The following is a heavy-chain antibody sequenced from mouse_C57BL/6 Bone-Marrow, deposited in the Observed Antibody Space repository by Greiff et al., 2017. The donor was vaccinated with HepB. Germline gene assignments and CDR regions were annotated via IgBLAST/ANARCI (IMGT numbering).Heavy chain of an antibody. J-gene: IGHJ3*01. CDR3: ASGLGLGLFAN. CDR2: IDPSDSYT. CDR1: GYTFTSCW. V-gene: IGHV1-69*01. D-gene: IGHD4-1*01. Sequence: QVQLKQPGAELVMPGASVKLSCKASGYTFTSCWMHWVKLRPGQGLVWIGEIDPSDSYTNYNQKFKGNSTWTVDKSSSTAYMQLSSLTSEDSAVYYCASGLGLGLFANWGQGTLVTVSA.